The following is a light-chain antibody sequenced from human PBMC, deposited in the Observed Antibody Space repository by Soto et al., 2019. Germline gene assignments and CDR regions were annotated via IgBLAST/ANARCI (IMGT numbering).Light chain of an antibody. J-gene: IGKJ5*01. CDR2: GAS. CDR3: QQYNNWPTT. V-gene: IGKV3-15*01. CDR1: QSVSSN. Sequence: EIVMTQSPATLSVSPGERATLSCRASQSVSSNLAWYQQKPGQAPRLLIYGASTRATGTPARFSGSGSGTEFTLTISSLQSEDFAVYYCQQYNNWPTTCGQGPRLEIK.